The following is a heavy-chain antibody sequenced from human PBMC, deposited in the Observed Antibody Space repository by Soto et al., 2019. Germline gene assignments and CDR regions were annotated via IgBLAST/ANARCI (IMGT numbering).Heavy chain of an antibody. CDR1: AYIFTNYW. D-gene: IGHD3-16*01. J-gene: IGHJ5*02. CDR2: IYPGDSDT. CDR3: ARGTAGYDTPMITHPFNWFDT. Sequence: GESLKISCKASAYIFTNYWIAWVRQMPGKGLEWMGIIYPGDSDTRYSPSFQGQVTISVDKSINTAYLQWSSLKASDTAMYYCARGTAGYDTPMITHPFNWFDTWGQGTLVTVSS. V-gene: IGHV5-51*01.